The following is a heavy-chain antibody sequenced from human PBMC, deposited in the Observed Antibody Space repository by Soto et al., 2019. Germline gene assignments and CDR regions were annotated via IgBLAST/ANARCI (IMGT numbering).Heavy chain of an antibody. CDR3: ARDLARGEMDV. CDR1: GGTFSSYT. V-gene: IGHV1-69*08. Sequence: QVQLVQSGAEVKKPGSSVKVSCKASGGTFSSYTISWVRQAPGQGLEWMGRNIPILGIANYAQKFQGRVTITADKSTSTAYMELSSLRSEDTAVYYCARDLARGEMDVWGQGTTVTVSS. CDR2: NIPILGIA. J-gene: IGHJ6*02. D-gene: IGHD3-10*01.